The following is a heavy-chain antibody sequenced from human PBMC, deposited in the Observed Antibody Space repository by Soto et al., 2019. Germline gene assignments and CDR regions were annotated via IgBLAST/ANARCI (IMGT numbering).Heavy chain of an antibody. V-gene: IGHV4-30-2*01. CDR3: ARVPDY. J-gene: IGHJ4*02. CDR1: GGSISSGGYS. Sequence: SETLSLTCAVSGGSISSGGYSWSWIRQPPGKGLEWIGYIYHSGRINYNPSLKSRVSISVDRSKNQFSLKLSSVTAADTAMYYCARVPDYWGQGTLVTVSS. CDR2: IYHSGRI.